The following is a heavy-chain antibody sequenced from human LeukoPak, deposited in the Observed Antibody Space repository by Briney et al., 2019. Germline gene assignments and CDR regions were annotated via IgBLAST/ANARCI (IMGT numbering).Heavy chain of an antibody. V-gene: IGHV4-34*01. J-gene: IGHJ4*02. Sequence: SETLSLTCAVYGGSFSGYYWSWIRQPPGKGLEWIGEINHSGSTNYNPSLKSRVTISVDTSKNQFSLKLSSVTAADTAVYYCARGRTGVGITMVRGVIITRTLFDYWGQGTLVTVSS. CDR3: ARGRTGVGITMVRGVIITRTLFDY. CDR1: GGSFSGYY. CDR2: INHSGST. D-gene: IGHD3-10*01.